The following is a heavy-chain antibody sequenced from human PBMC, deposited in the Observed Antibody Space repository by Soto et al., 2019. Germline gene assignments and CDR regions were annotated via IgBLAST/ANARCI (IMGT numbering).Heavy chain of an antibody. CDR2: ISGSGGST. CDR1: GFTFSSYA. V-gene: IGHV3-23*01. D-gene: IGHD4-17*01. CDR3: AKYFYGYYYYGMVV. J-gene: IGHJ6*02. Sequence: GGSLRLSCAASGFTFSSYAMSWVRQAPGKGLEWVSAISGSGGSTYYADSVKGRFTISRDNSKNTLYLQMNSLRAEDTAVYYCAKYFYGYYYYGMVVWGQGTTVTVSS.